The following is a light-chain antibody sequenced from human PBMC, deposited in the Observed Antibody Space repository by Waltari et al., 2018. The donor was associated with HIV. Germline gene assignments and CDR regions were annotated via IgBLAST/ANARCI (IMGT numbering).Light chain of an antibody. CDR3: CAYAGGLE. J-gene: IGLJ2*01. CDR2: EDN. V-gene: IGLV2-23*01. Sequence: QSALTQPASVSGSPGQSIPISCTEHSSDTGNHNLLSWSQLYPGKAPKLIIYEDNKRPSGVSNRFSGSKSADTASLTISGLQAEDEADYYCCAYAGGLEFGGGTKLTVL. CDR1: SSDTGNHNL.